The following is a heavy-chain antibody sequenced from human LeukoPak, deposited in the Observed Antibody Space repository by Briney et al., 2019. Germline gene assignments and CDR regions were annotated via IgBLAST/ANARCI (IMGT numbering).Heavy chain of an antibody. Sequence: GGSLRLSCAASGFTFSSYGMNWVRQAPGKGLEWVSGISPSGGGTYYADSVKGRFTISRDDSKNTLSLQMNSLRVEDTAVYYCAKSNGYGLIDIWGQGTMVTVSS. CDR3: AKSNGYGLIDI. V-gene: IGHV3-23*01. J-gene: IGHJ3*02. CDR2: ISPSGGGT. D-gene: IGHD3-22*01. CDR1: GFTFSSYG.